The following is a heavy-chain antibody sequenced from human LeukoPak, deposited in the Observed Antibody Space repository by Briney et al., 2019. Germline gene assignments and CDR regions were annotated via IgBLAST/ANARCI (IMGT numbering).Heavy chain of an antibody. V-gene: IGHV1-69*04. CDR2: IIPILGIA. Sequence: SVKVSCKASGGTFSSYAISWVRQAPGQGLEWMGRIIPILGIANYAQKFQGRVTITADKSTSTAYMELSSLRSEDTAVYYCARYEDFWSGSGYYGMDVWGQGTTGTVSS. CDR3: ARYEDFWSGSGYYGMDV. CDR1: GGTFSSYA. J-gene: IGHJ6*02. D-gene: IGHD3-3*01.